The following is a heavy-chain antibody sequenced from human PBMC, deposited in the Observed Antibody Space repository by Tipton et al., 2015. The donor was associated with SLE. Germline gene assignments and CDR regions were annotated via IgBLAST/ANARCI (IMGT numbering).Heavy chain of an antibody. D-gene: IGHD3-10*01. CDR3: AGYNFGLADY. V-gene: IGHV4-31*03. J-gene: IGHJ4*02. Sequence: TLSLTCTVSGGSLNSDGYYWSWNRPHPGKGRGWIGYFYYSGSTYSNPSLKSRVTISVDTSKNQFSLKLSSVTAADAAVYYCAGYNFGLADYWGQGTLVTVSS. CDR1: GGSLNSDGYY. CDR2: FYYSGST.